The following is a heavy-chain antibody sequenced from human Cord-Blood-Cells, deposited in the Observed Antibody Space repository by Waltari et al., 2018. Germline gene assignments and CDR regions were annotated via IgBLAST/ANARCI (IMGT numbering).Heavy chain of an antibody. V-gene: IGHV1-2*02. J-gene: IGHJ4*02. CDR2: INPNSGGT. CDR1: GYTFTGYY. D-gene: IGHD6-6*01. CDR3: ARVAGSSSSFDY. Sequence: QVQLVQSGAAVKKPGASVKVSCKAAGYTFTGYYMHWVRQAPGQRLEWMGWINPNSGGTNYAQKFQGRVTMTRDTSISTAYMALSRLRSDDTAVYYCARVAGSSSSFDYWGQGTLVTVSS.